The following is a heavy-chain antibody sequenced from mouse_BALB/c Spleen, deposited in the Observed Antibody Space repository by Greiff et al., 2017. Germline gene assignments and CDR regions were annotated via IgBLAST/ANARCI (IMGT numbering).Heavy chain of an antibody. J-gene: IGHJ4*01. Sequence: EVKLQESGPGLVKPSQSLSLTCSVTGYSITSGYYWNWIRQFPGNKLEWMGYISYDGSNNYNPSLKNRISITRDTSKNQFFLKLNSVTTEDTATYYCARDYYGSSPYAMDYWGQGTSVTVSS. CDR1: GYSITSGYY. D-gene: IGHD1-1*01. CDR2: ISYDGSN. CDR3: ARDYYGSSPYAMDY. V-gene: IGHV3-6*02.